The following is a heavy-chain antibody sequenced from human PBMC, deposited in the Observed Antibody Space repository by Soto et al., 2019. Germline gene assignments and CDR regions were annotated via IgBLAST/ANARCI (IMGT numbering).Heavy chain of an antibody. CDR2: INTDASRT. Sequence: EVQLVESGGGLVQPGGSLRLSCAASGFTFSSYWIHWVCQGPGKGLVWVSRINTDASRTNYADSVKGRFTISRDNAKNTVYLQVNSLRDEDTALYLCVRGASGRYYMDVWGKGTTVTVSS. CDR3: VRGASGRYYMDV. J-gene: IGHJ6*03. V-gene: IGHV3-74*01. D-gene: IGHD3-10*01. CDR1: GFTFSSYW.